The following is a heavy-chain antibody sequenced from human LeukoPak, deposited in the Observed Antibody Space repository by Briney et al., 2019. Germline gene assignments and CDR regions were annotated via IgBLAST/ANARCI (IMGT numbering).Heavy chain of an antibody. CDR3: ARAGEGLLAYSFDI. J-gene: IGHJ3*02. D-gene: IGHD1-26*01. V-gene: IGHV3-74*01. CDR1: GFTFSSNW. Sequence: GGSLRLSCAASGFTFSSNWMNWVRQGPGKGLEWVSRINSNGSGTSYADSVKGRFTISRDNAKNTLYLQMNRLRAEDTAVYFCARAGEGLLAYSFDIWGQGAMVTVSS. CDR2: INSNGSGT.